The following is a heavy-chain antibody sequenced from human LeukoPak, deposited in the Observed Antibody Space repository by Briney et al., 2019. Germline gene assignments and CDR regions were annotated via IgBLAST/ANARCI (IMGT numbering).Heavy chain of an antibody. CDR3: ARGNSSGLKSYYFDY. J-gene: IGHJ4*02. CDR1: GFTFSNYV. D-gene: IGHD6-6*01. Sequence: GGSLRLSCAASGFTFSNYVINWVRQAPGKGLEWVSSISSGSTYIYYADLVKGRFTISRDNANSSLYLQMSSLRDEDTAVYYCARGNSSGLKSYYFDYWGQGTLVTVSS. V-gene: IGHV3-21*01. CDR2: ISSGSTYI.